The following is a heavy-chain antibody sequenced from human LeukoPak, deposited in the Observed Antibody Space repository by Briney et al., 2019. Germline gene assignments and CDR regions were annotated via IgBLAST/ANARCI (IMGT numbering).Heavy chain of an antibody. Sequence: GGSLRLSCAASGVIFPSCWMTWVRQAPGKGLEWVANIKQDGSEKYYVDSVKGRFTISRDNAKNSVYLQMNSLRAEDTAVYYCARRHHFGFLDSWGQGTLVTVSS. CDR1: GVIFPSCW. CDR3: ARRHHFGFLDS. J-gene: IGHJ4*02. V-gene: IGHV3-7*04. D-gene: IGHD3-10*01. CDR2: IKQDGSEK.